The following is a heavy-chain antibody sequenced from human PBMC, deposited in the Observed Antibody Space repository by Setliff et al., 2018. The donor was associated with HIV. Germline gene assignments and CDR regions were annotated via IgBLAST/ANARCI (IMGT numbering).Heavy chain of an antibody. V-gene: IGHV4-30-4*08. Sequence: PSETLSLTCTVSGGSISSGDYYWTWVRQPPGKGLEWIGYIYYSGSTYYNPSLKSRVAISVDTSKNQFSMKMSSVTAADTAVYYCGREDYYYYGMDVWGQGTTVTVSS. CDR1: GGSISSGDYY. CDR3: GREDYYYYGMDV. CDR2: IYYSGST. J-gene: IGHJ6*02.